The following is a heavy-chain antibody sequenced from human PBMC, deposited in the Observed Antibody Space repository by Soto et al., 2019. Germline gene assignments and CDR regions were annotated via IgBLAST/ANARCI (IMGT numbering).Heavy chain of an antibody. J-gene: IGHJ4*02. CDR2: LYYTGSN. Sequence: SEALSLTCTVSCGSISSNKYYWGWVRQPPGRGLEWIAGLYYTGSNFYNPSLKNRVSISVDTSKNQFSLNVYSVTAADTAVYYCARPPPGQSPLYPPRLDFWGQGVKVTVSS. D-gene: IGHD2-2*02. CDR3: ARPPPGQSPLYPPRLDF. V-gene: IGHV4-39*01. CDR1: CGSISSNKYY.